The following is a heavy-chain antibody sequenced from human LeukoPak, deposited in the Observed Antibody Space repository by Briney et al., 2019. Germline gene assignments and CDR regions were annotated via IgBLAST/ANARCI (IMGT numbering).Heavy chain of an antibody. D-gene: IGHD5-24*01. CDR1: GFTFSNYG. J-gene: IGHJ4*02. Sequence: GGSLRLSYAASGFTFSNYGMHCVRQAPGKGLEWVGRIKAKADGGTADYAASVMARFIISRDDSKNTVYLQMNSLRKEDSGLYFCSTDRDWGQGTLVAVSS. CDR2: IKAKADGGTA. CDR3: STDRD. V-gene: IGHV3-15*05.